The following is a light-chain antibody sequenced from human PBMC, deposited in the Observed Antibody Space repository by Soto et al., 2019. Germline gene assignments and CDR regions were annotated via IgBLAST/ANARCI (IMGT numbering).Light chain of an antibody. J-gene: IGKJ1*01. CDR2: GAS. V-gene: IGKV3-15*01. CDR3: QQYNTWLRT. Sequence: EIVMTQSPATLSVSPGERATLSCRVSQSVSSSLAWYQQKPGQAPRLLIYGASTRATGIPARFSGSGSGTEFTLTISSLQSEDFAVYYCQQYNTWLRTFGQGTKVEI. CDR1: QSVSSS.